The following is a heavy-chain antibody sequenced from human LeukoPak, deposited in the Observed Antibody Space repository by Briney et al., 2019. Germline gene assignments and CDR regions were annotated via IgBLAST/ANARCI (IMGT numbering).Heavy chain of an antibody. J-gene: IGHJ4*02. CDR1: GGSISSGDYY. CDR3: ARDSTPNYYGSGSSYY. CDR2: IYYSGST. Sequence: NPSETLSLTCTVSGGSISSGDYYWSWIRQPPGKGLEWIGYIYYSGSTYYNPSLKSRVTISVDTSKNQFSLKLSSVTAADTAVYYCARDSTPNYYGSGSSYYWGQGTLVTVSS. D-gene: IGHD3-10*01. V-gene: IGHV4-30-4*01.